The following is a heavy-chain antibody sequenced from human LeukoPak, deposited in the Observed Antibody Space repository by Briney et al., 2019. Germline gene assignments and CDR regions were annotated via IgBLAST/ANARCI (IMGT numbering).Heavy chain of an antibody. D-gene: IGHD2-15*01. CDR2: INHSGST. CDR1: GGSFSGYY. CDR3: ARVAGHRLPFDP. Sequence: SETLSLACAVYGGSFSGYYWSWIRQPPGKGLEWIGEINHSGSTNYNPSLKSRVTISVDTSKNQFSLKLSSVTAADTAVYYCARVAGHRLPFDPWGQGTLVTVSS. V-gene: IGHV4-34*01. J-gene: IGHJ5*02.